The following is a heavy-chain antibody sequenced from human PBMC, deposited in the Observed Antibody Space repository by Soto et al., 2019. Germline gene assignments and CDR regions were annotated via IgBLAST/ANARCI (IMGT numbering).Heavy chain of an antibody. J-gene: IGHJ5*02. V-gene: IGHV4-59*01. CDR2: IYYSGST. CDR3: ARDIGCSGGSCYPNNPSNWFDP. Sequence: SETLSLTCTVSGGSISSYYWSWIRQPPGKGLEWIGYIYYSGSTNYNPSLKSRVTISVDTSKNQFSLKLSSVTAADTAVYYCARDIGCSGGSCYPNNPSNWFDPWGQGTLVTVS. D-gene: IGHD2-15*01. CDR1: GGSISSYY.